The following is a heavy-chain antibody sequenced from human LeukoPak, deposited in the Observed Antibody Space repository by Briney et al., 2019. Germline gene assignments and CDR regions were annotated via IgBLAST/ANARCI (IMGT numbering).Heavy chain of an antibody. CDR2: INHSGST. V-gene: IGHV4-34*01. CDR3: ASDTGAEYCTNGVCYTGPGYYFDY. D-gene: IGHD2-8*01. Sequence: PSETLSLTCAVYGGSFSGYYWSWLRQPPGKGLEWIGEINHSGSTNYNPSLKSRVTISVDTSKNQFSLKLSSVTAADTAVYYCASDTGAEYCTNGVCYTGPGYYFDYWGQGTLVTVSS. J-gene: IGHJ4*02. CDR1: GGSFSGYY.